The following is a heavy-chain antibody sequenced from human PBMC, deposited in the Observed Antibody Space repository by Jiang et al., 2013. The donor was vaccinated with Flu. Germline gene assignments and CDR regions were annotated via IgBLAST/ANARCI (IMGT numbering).Heavy chain of an antibody. CDR2: IYPGDSDT. CDR3: ATRKFGSTSSSDS. J-gene: IGHJ4*02. D-gene: IGHD6-6*01. Sequence: WVRQMPGKGLEWMGIIYPGDSDTNYNPSFQGHVTISLDKSISTAYLQWSSLKASDSAMYFCATRKFGSTSSSDSWGQGTLVTVSS. V-gene: IGHV5-51*01.